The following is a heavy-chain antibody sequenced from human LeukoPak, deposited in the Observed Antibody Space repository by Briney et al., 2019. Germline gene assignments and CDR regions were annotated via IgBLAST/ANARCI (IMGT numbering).Heavy chain of an antibody. CDR2: IRYDESKK. Sequence: GGSLRLSCAASGFTFSYYGMHWVRQAPGKGLEWVAFIRYDESKKFYGDSVKGRFTISRDNSKNTLYLQMNSLRSEDTGVYYCANSRLPNAYSGAYYCDYWGQGTLVTFSS. CDR1: GFTFSYYG. V-gene: IGHV3-30*02. D-gene: IGHD1-26*01. J-gene: IGHJ4*02. CDR3: ANSRLPNAYSGAYYCDY.